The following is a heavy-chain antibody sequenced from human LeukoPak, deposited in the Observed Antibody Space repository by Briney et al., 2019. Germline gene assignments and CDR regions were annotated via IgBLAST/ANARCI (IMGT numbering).Heavy chain of an antibody. CDR1: GFSFDIYA. J-gene: IGHJ3*02. D-gene: IGHD3-10*01. CDR2: IYSGGST. Sequence: GGSLRLSCAASGFSFDIYAMNWVRQAPGKGLEWVSVIYSGGSTYYADSVKGRFTISRDNSKNTLYLQMNSLRAEDTAVYYCAKYGSGSGSLDAFDIWGQGTMVTVSS. V-gene: IGHV3-66*01. CDR3: AKYGSGSGSLDAFDI.